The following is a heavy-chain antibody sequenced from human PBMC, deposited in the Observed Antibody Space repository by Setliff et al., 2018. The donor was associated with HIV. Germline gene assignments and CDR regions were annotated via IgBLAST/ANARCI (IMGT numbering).Heavy chain of an antibody. CDR3: ASKLWDGDYGLLDD. CDR2: IIPATGAI. D-gene: IGHD4-17*01. J-gene: IGHJ4*02. V-gene: IGHV1-69*05. Sequence: ASVKVSCKTSGGTFSNYVISWVRQAPGQGLEWIGAIIPATGAINYAQTLQGRVTLTTDKSTGTAYMELSSLTSEDSAVYYCASKLWDGDYGLLDDWGQGTLVTVSS. CDR1: GGTFSNYV.